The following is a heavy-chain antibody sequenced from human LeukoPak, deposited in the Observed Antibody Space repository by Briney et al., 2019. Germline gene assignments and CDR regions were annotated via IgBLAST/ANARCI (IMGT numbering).Heavy chain of an antibody. CDR3: ARIALRHGYKPLGY. J-gene: IGHJ4*02. D-gene: IGHD5-18*01. Sequence: GASVKVSCKASGYTFTSYDIYCVRQATGQELEWRGGMNTNSGKTGYVQRFQGRVTINRNTYISTAYMELSSLRSEDTAVYYCARIALRHGYKPLGYWGQATLVTVCS. CDR1: GYTFTSYD. V-gene: IGHV1-8*03. CDR2: MNTNSGKT.